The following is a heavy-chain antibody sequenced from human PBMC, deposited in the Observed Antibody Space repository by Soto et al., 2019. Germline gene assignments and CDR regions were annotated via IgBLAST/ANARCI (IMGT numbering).Heavy chain of an antibody. Sequence: QVQLVQSGAEVKKPGASVQVSCKASGYTFTGYYIHWVRQAPGQGLEWMGWVNPNSGGTDYSRKLQGRVTMTRDTSISTVYMELNSLKSDDTAVYYCARQWNSRPYNWFDAWGQGTLVTVS. D-gene: IGHD1-7*01. CDR2: VNPNSGGT. V-gene: IGHV1-2*02. CDR1: GYTFTGYY. J-gene: IGHJ5*02. CDR3: ARQWNSRPYNWFDA.